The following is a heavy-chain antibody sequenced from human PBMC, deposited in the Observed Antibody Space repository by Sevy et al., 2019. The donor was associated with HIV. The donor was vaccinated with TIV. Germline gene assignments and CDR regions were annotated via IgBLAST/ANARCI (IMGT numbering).Heavy chain of an antibody. CDR3: ARGAFGGSGSYYTDYFDY. CDR2: INWNGGST. J-gene: IGHJ4*02. D-gene: IGHD3-10*01. V-gene: IGHV3-20*04. CDR1: GFTFDDYG. Sequence: GGSLRLSCAASGFTFDDYGMSWVRQAPGKGLEWVSGINWNGGSTGYADSVKGRFTISRDNAKNSLYLQMNSLRAEDTAFYYRARGAFGGSGSYYTDYFDYWGQGTLVTVSS.